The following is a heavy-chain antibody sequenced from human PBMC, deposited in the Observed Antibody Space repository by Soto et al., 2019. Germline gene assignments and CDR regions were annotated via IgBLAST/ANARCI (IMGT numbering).Heavy chain of an antibody. CDR3: ARQAGRYYDILTGSPFDY. V-gene: IGHV4-39*01. CDR2: IYYSGST. D-gene: IGHD3-9*01. Sequence: PSETLSLTCTVSGGSITISSYYWGWIRQPPGKGLEWIGSIYYSGSTYYNPSLKSRVTISVDTSRNQFSLKLSSVTAADTAVYYCARQAGRYYDILTGSPFDYWGQGTLVTVSS. CDR1: GGSITISSYY. J-gene: IGHJ4*02.